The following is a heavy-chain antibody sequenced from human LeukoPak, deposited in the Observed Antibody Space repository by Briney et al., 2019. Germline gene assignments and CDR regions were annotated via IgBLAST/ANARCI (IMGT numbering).Heavy chain of an antibody. D-gene: IGHD2-2*01. CDR1: GFTFSSYA. V-gene: IGHV3-23*01. J-gene: IGHJ6*02. CDR3: AKDILVNIVVVPAATDYGMDV. Sequence: PGRSLRLSCAASGFTFSSYAMSWVRQAPGEGLEWVSASSGSGGSTHYADSVKGRFTISMDNSKNTLYLQMNSLRAEDTAVYYCAKDILVNIVVVPAATDYGMDVWGRGTTVTVSS. CDR2: SSGSGGST.